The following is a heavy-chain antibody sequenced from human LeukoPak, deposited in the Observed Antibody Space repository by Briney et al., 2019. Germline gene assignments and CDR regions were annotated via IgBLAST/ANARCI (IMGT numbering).Heavy chain of an antibody. D-gene: IGHD6-6*01. V-gene: IGHV4-61*02. CDR1: GGSISSGSYY. CDR2: IYTSGST. J-gene: IGHJ4*02. CDR3: ARTKEYTTSSFGY. Sequence: PSQTLSLTCTVSGGSISSGSYYWSWIRQPAGKGLEWIGRIYTSGSTNHNPSLNSRVTISADTSKNQFSLKLSSVTAADTAVYYCARTKEYTTSSFGYWGQGTLVTVSS.